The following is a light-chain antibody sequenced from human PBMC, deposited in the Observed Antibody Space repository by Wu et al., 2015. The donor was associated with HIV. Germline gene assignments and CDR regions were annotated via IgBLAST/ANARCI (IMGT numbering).Light chain of an antibody. J-gene: IGKJ2*03. CDR3: QQYVSPPYS. V-gene: IGKV3-20*01. Sequence: EIVLTQSPGTLSLSPGERATLSCRASQSISSTHLAWYQQKPGQAPRLLIYGASDRATGIPERFRGSGSGTDFTLTISRLEPEDFAVYYCQQYVSPPYSFGPGTKLEIK. CDR2: GAS. CDR1: QSISSTH.